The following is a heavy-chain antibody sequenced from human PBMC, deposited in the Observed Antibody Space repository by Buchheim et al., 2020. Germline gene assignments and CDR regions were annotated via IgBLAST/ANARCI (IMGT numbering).Heavy chain of an antibody. CDR1: GFTVSSNY. CDR3: ARAHPYCSGGSCYFDY. J-gene: IGHJ4*02. Sequence: EVQLVESGGGLVQPGGSLRLSCAASGFTVSSNYMSWVRQAPGKGLEWVSVIYSGGSTYYADSVKGRFTIPRDNSKTTLYLQLNSLRAEDTAVYYCARAHPYCSGGSCYFDYWGQGTL. CDR2: IYSGGST. D-gene: IGHD2-15*01. V-gene: IGHV3-66*01.